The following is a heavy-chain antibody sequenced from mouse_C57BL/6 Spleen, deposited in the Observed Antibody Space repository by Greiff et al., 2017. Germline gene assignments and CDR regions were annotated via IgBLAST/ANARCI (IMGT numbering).Heavy chain of an antibody. Sequence: EVMLVESGGGLVKPGGSLKLSCAASGFTFSSYTMSWVRQTPEKRLEWVATISGGGGNTYYPDSVKGRFTISRDNAKNTLYLQMSSLRSEDTALYYCARQPGPYYFDYWGQGTTLTVSS. CDR2: ISGGGGNT. V-gene: IGHV5-9*01. CDR1: GFTFSSYT. J-gene: IGHJ2*01. D-gene: IGHD3-3*01. CDR3: ARQPGPYYFDY.